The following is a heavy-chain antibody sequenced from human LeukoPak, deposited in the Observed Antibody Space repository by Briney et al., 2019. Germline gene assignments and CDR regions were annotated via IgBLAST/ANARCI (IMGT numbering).Heavy chain of an antibody. CDR3: ARVNRNCSSTSCYTRRNYYYYYMDV. Sequence: SVKVSCKASGGTFSSYAISWVRQAPGQGLEWMGGIIPIFGTANYAQKFQGRVTITTDESTSTAYMELSSLRSEDTAVYYCARVNRNCSSTSCYTRRNYYYYYMDVWGKGTTVTVSS. J-gene: IGHJ6*03. D-gene: IGHD2-2*02. CDR2: IIPIFGTA. V-gene: IGHV1-69*05. CDR1: GGTFSSYA.